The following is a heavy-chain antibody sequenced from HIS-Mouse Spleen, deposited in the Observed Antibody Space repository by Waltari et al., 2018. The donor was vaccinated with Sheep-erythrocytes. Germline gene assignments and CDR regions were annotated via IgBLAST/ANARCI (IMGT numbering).Heavy chain of an antibody. Sequence: QVQLQESGPGLVKPSETLSLTCTVSGGSISSYYWSWIRQPPGKGLEWIGYIYYSGSTNNNPSPKGRVTISVDTSKNPFSLKLSSVTAADTAVYYCARDPAPHYFDYWGQGTLVTVSS. CDR2: IYYSGST. CDR1: GGSISSYY. V-gene: IGHV4-59*01. J-gene: IGHJ4*02. CDR3: ARDPAPHYFDY.